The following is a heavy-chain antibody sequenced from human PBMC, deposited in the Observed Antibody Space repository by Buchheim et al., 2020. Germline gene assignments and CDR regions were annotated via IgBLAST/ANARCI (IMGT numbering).Heavy chain of an antibody. CDR3: ASHIIILGNRGFDF. Sequence: QVQLQESGPGLVKPSGTLSLTCTVSGGSITSHSWWSWVRQPPGTGLEWIGEVYHGGSTNYDPSLPSRGTISVEKSKNQFSLKLSSVTAADTAVYYCASHIIILGNRGFDFWGQG. CDR1: GGSITSHSW. V-gene: IGHV4-4*02. D-gene: IGHD1-26*01. CDR2: VYHGGST. J-gene: IGHJ4*02.